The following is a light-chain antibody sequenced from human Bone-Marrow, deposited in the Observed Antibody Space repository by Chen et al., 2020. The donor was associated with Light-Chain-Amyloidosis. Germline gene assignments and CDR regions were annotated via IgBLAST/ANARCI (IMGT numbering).Light chain of an antibody. J-gene: IGLJ2*01. V-gene: IGLV3-25*03. Sequence: SYELTQPPSVSVSPGQTARITCSGDDLPTKYAYWYQQKPGQAPVLVIHRDTERPSGSSERFSGSSSWTTATLTISGVQAEDGADYHCQSADSSGTYEVIFGGGTKLTVL. CDR2: RDT. CDR1: DLPTKY. CDR3: QSADSSGTYEVI.